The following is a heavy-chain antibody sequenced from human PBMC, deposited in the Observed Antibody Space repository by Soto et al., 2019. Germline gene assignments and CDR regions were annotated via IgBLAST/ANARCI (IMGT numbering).Heavy chain of an antibody. J-gene: IGHJ3*02. D-gene: IGHD3-3*01. CDR3: ARVAGLGWSGWYAFGI. CDR2: INPSGGST. CDR1: GYTFTSYY. Sequence: ASVKVSCKASGYTFTSYYMHWVRQAPGQGLEWMGIINPSGGSTSYAQKFQGRVTMTRDTSTSTVYMELSSLRSEDTAVYYCARVAGLGWSGWYAFGIWGQGTMVTVSS. V-gene: IGHV1-46*03.